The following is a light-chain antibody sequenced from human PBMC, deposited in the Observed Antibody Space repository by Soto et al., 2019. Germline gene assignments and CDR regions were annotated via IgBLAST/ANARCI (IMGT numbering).Light chain of an antibody. CDR3: MQALQTPLT. CDR2: LGS. Sequence: DIVMTQSPLSLPVTPGEPASISCRSSQSLLHSNGYNYLDWYLQKPGQSPQLLIDLGSNRASGVHDRISGSGSGTDFMLKISRVEAEDVGVYYFMQALQTPLTFVQGTKVEI. J-gene: IGKJ1*01. V-gene: IGKV2-28*01. CDR1: QSLLHSNGYNY.